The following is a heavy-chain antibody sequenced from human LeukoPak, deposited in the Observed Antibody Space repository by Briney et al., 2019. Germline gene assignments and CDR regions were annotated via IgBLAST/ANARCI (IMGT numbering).Heavy chain of an antibody. Sequence: ASVKVSCKASGYTFTGYYMHWVRQAPGQGLEWMGWINPNSGGTNYAQKFQGRVTMTRDTSISTAYMELSRLRSDDTAVYYCASTFPAKSSSSSAFDYWGQGTLVTVSS. CDR2: INPNSGGT. V-gene: IGHV1-2*02. CDR3: ASTFPAKSSSSSAFDY. D-gene: IGHD6-6*01. CDR1: GYTFTGYY. J-gene: IGHJ4*02.